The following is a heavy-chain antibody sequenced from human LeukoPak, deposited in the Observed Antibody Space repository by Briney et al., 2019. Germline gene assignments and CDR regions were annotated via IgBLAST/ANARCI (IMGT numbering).Heavy chain of an antibody. CDR3: ASSYLKH. CDR1: GFAFSTNW. CDR2: IGQGGSHV. J-gene: IGHJ1*01. V-gene: IGHV3-7*01. Sequence: GGSLRLSCVASGFAFSTNWMNWVRQAPGEGLEWVANIGQGGSHVNYADSVKGRFSISRDNARNSLFLQLNNLRAEDTVVYYCASSYLKHWGQGTLVTVSS.